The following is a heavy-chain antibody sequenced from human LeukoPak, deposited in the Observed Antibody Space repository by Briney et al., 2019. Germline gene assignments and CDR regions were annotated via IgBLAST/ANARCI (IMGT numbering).Heavy chain of an antibody. CDR3: ATDPPLWFGEGGGESALDI. J-gene: IGHJ3*02. D-gene: IGHD3-10*01. CDR1: GFTLSSYA. Sequence: GGSLRLSCVASGFTLSSYAMHWVRQAPGKGLEWVAFIRYDESLKNYADSVKGRFTISRDNSKNTLYLQMNSLRGDDTAVYYCATDPPLWFGEGGGESALDIWGQGTMVTVSS. CDR2: IRYDESLK. V-gene: IGHV3-30*02.